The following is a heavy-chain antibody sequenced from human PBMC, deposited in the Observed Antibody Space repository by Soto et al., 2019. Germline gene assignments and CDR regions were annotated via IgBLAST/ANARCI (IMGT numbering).Heavy chain of an antibody. CDR2: ISYDGSIK. D-gene: IGHD5-18*01. Sequence: GGSLRLSCAASGFTFRGYGTHWVRQAPGRGLEWVALISYDGSIKYYADSVRGRFTISRDNSKNTLYMQMNSLRAEDTAVYYCANSEYSRYKNIDVWGQGTTVTVSS. CDR3: ANSEYSRYKNIDV. CDR1: GFTFRGYG. J-gene: IGHJ6*02. V-gene: IGHV3-30*18.